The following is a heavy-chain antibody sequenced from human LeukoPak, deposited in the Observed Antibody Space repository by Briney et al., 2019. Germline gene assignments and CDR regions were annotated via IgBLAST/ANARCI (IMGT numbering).Heavy chain of an antibody. Sequence: QPGGSLRLSCAVSGFTFSNYGIHWVRQAPGKGLEWVALIWHDGSNKYYADSVKGRFTISRDNSRNTLYLQMNSLRAEDTAVYYCARNYGGYYGMDVWGQGTTVTVSS. CDR2: IWHDGSNK. D-gene: IGHD3-10*01. V-gene: IGHV3-33*01. J-gene: IGHJ6*02. CDR1: GFTFSNYG. CDR3: ARNYGGYYGMDV.